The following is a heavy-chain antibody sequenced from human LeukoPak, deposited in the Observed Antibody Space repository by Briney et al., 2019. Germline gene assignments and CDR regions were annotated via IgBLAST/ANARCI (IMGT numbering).Heavy chain of an antibody. D-gene: IGHD6-13*01. V-gene: IGHV1-69*06. J-gene: IGHJ5*02. CDR2: IIPIFGTA. Sequence: ASVKVSCKASVGTFSSYAISWVRQAPGQGLEWMGGIIPIFGTANYAQKFQGRVTITADKSTSTAYMELSSLRSEDTAVYYCARAVRIAAAGYNWFDPWGQGTLVTVSS. CDR3: ARAVRIAAAGYNWFDP. CDR1: VGTFSSYA.